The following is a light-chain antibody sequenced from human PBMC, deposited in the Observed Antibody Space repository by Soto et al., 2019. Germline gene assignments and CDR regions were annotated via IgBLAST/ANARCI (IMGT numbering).Light chain of an antibody. CDR1: QSVSSY. V-gene: IGKV3-11*01. J-gene: IGKJ2*02. Sequence: EIVLTQSPATLSLSPGERATLSCRASQSVSSYLAWYQQKPGQAPRLLIYDASNRATGIPARFSGRGSGTDFTLSISSLEPEYFAVYYCQQRSNWLAWTFGQGTKLEIK. CDR2: DAS. CDR3: QQRSNWLAWT.